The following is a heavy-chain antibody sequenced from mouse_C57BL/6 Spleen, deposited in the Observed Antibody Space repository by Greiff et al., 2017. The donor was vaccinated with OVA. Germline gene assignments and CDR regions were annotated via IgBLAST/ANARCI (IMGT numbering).Heavy chain of an antibody. J-gene: IGHJ3*01. CDR2: IWSDGST. D-gene: IGHD2-3*01. V-gene: IGHV2-6-1*01. CDR3: ARHEAPYDGLFAY. Sequence: VQLQQSGPGLVAPSQSLSITCTVSGFSLTSYGVHWVRQPPGKGLEWLVVIWSDGSTTYNSALKSRLSISKDNSKSQVFLKMNSLQTDDTAMYYCARHEAPYDGLFAYWGQGTLVTVSA. CDR1: GFSLTSYG.